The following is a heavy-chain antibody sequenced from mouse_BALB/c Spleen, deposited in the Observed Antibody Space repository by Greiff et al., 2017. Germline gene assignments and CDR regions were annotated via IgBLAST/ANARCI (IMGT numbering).Heavy chain of an antibody. J-gene: IGHJ1*01. CDR2: IWGDGST. D-gene: IGHD1-1*01. V-gene: IGHV2-6-7*01. CDR1: GFSLTGYG. Sequence: VKLVESGPGLVAPSQSLSITCTVSGFSLTGYGVNWVRQPPGKGLEWLGMIWGDGSTDYNSALKSRLSISKDNSKSQVFLKMNSLQTDDTAMYYCARHYGSSYWYFDVWGAGTTVTVSS. CDR3: ARHYGSSYWYFDV.